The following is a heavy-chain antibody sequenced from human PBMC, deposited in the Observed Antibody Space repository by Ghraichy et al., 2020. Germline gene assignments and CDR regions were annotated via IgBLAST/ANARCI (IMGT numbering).Heavy chain of an antibody. Sequence: VKVSCKASGGTFSSFTISWVRQAPGQGLEWMGRIIPILGITNYAHNFLGRVTISADKFTGTAYMELSSLRSEDTAVYFCARGFHTHGMDVWGQGTTVTVSS. CDR2: IIPILGIT. D-gene: IGHD2-15*01. CDR3: ARGFHTHGMDV. V-gene: IGHV1-69*02. CDR1: GGTFSSFT. J-gene: IGHJ6*02.